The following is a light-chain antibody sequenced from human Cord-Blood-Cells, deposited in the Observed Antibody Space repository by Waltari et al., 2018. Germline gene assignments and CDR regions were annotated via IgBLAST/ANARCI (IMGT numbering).Light chain of an antibody. V-gene: IGLV2-14*01. Sequence: LTERTTVESAPGEALASPCTVTSTEVGGYNYVSWYQQHPGKAPKLMIYDVSKRPSGVSNRFSGSKSGNTASLTISGPQVEYDADDNCGAFSSRSTWVFGGGTKLTVL. J-gene: IGLJ3*02. CDR1: STEVGGYNY. CDR3: GAFSSRSTWV. CDR2: DVS.